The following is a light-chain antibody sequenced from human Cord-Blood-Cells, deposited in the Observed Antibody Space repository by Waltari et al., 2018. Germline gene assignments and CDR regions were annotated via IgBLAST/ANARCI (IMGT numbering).Light chain of an antibody. CDR1: SSDVGSYNL. CDR3: CSYAGSSTFVV. V-gene: IGLV2-23*03. J-gene: IGLJ2*01. Sequence: QSALTQPASVSGSPGPSITISCTGTSSDVGSYNLVSWYQQHPGKAPKLMIYEGSKGPSGVSNRFSGSKSGNTASLTISGLQAEDEADYYCCSYAGSSTFVVFGGGTKLTVL. CDR2: EGS.